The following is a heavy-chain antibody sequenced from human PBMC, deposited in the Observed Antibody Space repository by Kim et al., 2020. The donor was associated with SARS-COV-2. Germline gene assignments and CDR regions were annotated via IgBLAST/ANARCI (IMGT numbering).Heavy chain of an antibody. Sequence: SETLSLTCTVSGGSISSYYWSWIRQPPGKGLEWIGYIYYSGSTNYNPSLKSRVTISVDTSKNQFSLKLSSVTAADTAVYYCARDVSYYDSSGYPHSLFDYWGQGTLVTVSS. D-gene: IGHD3-22*01. V-gene: IGHV4-59*01. J-gene: IGHJ4*02. CDR2: IYYSGST. CDR3: ARDVSYYDSSGYPHSLFDY. CDR1: GGSISSYY.